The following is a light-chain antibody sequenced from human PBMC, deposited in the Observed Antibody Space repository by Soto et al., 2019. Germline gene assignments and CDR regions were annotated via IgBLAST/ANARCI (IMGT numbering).Light chain of an antibody. CDR3: QQYGSSPPT. CDR2: GAS. CDR1: QSVSSNY. V-gene: IGKV3-20*01. J-gene: IGKJ1*01. Sequence: EIVLTQSPGTLSLSPGERATLSCRASQSVSSNYLAWYRRKPGQAPRLLIYGASNRATDIPGRFSGRGSGRDVTRTITRREREDVAVYYCQQYGSSPPTFGPGTRVEIK.